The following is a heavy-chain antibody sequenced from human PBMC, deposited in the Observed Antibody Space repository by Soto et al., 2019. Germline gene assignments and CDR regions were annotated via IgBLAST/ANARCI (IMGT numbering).Heavy chain of an antibody. Sequence: PGGSLRLSCAASGFTFSSYWMHWVRQAPGKGLVWVSRINSDGSSTSYADSVKGRFTISRDNAKNTLYLQMNSLRAEDTAVYYCARGARDYYGSGSISYYYYGMDVWGQGTTVTVSS. V-gene: IGHV3-74*01. D-gene: IGHD3-10*01. CDR2: INSDGSST. CDR3: ARGARDYYGSGSISYYYYGMDV. CDR1: GFTFSSYW. J-gene: IGHJ6*02.